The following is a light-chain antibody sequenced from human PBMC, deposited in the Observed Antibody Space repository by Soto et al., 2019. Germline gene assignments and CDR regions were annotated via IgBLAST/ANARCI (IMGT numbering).Light chain of an antibody. CDR3: MQPLDIPWT. CDR1: QSLLHSGGKTY. V-gene: IGKV2D-29*01. Sequence: DIVLTQTPLSLSVTPGQPASISCKSSQSLLHSGGKTYLYWYLQRPGQPPQLLTYEVSNRFPGVPDRFSGSGSGTDFTLKISRVEAGDVGIYYCMQPLDIPWTFGQGTKVDIK. CDR2: EVS. J-gene: IGKJ1*01.